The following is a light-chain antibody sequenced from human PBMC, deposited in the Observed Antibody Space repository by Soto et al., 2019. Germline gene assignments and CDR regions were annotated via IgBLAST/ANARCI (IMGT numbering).Light chain of an antibody. CDR2: LNN. V-gene: IGLV1-40*01. Sequence: QSVLTQPPSVSGAPGQRVTISCTGSTSNIGAGYDVHWYQQVPGTAPKLLIFLNNNRPSGVPDRFSGSKSGASASLAITDLQAEDEADYYCQSYDSSLNGHVVFGGGTKLTVL. CDR3: QSYDSSLNGHVV. J-gene: IGLJ2*01. CDR1: TSNIGAGYD.